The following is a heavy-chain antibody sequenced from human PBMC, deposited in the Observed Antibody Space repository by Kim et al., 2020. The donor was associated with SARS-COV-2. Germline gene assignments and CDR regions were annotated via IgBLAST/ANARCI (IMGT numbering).Heavy chain of an antibody. V-gene: IGHV4-59*01. J-gene: IGHJ4*02. Sequence: SETLSLTCTVSGGSISSYYCMWIRQPPGKGLEWIGYIYYSGSTSYNPSLKSRLTMSVDLSKNQCSLKLTSMTAADSAVYYCARAKGGVFDYWGQGTPVTVSS. CDR2: IYYSGST. D-gene: IGHD3-16*01. CDR1: GGSISSYY. CDR3: ARAKGGVFDY.